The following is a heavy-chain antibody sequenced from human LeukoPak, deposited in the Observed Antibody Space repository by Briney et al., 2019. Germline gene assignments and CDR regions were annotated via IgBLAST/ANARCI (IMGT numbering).Heavy chain of an antibody. V-gene: IGHV6-1*01. Sequence: SQTLSLTCGLSGDSVSTNSGAWNWIRQSPSRGLEWLGRTYYRSKWYNDYAVSVKSRITINPDTSKNQFSLQLNSVTPDDTAVYYCAREMVDAFDIWGQGTLVIVSS. CDR1: GDSVSTNSGA. CDR2: TYYRSKWYN. CDR3: AREMVDAFDI. J-gene: IGHJ3*02. D-gene: IGHD2-8*01.